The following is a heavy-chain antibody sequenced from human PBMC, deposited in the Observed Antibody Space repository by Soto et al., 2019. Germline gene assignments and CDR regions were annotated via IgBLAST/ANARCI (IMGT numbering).Heavy chain of an antibody. CDR3: SKAKNDYWLANLPFDH. CDR1: GFTLRNYA. CDR2: ISANDVGT. Sequence: PGRSLRLSCEASGFTLRNYAMTWVRQAPGKGLEWVSLISANDVGTYYAESVKTRFTISTDQCRNTVYLQMDSLRADGTDIYYCSKAKNDYWLANLPFDHWGLGTLVTVSS. J-gene: IGHJ4*02. D-gene: IGHD3-3*01. V-gene: IGHV3-23*01.